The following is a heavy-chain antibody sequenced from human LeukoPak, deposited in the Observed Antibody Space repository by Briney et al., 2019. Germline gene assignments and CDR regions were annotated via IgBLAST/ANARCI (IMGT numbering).Heavy chain of an antibody. Sequence: GGSLRLSCAASGFTFSSSWMSWVRQAPGKGLEWVASIKQGGSDKYYVDSVKGRFTISRDNAKNSLYLQMNSLRAEDTAVYYCARDTSLGDWDQGTLVTVSS. CDR3: ARDTSLGD. D-gene: IGHD6-6*01. CDR1: GFTFSSSW. J-gene: IGHJ4*02. V-gene: IGHV3-7*01. CDR2: IKQGGSDK.